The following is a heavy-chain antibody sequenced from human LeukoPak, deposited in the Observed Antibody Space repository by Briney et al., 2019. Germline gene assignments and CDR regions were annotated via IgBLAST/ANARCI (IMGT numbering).Heavy chain of an antibody. D-gene: IGHD4-4*01. CDR3: ARTYSNYVSGWYFDY. CDR1: GGSISSYY. Sequence: SETLSLTCTVSGGSISSYYWSWIRQPPGKGLEWIGYIHYSGSTNYNPSLKSRVTISVDTSKNQFSLKLSSVTAADTAVYYCARTYSNYVSGWYFDYWGQGTLVTVSS. V-gene: IGHV4-59*01. CDR2: IHYSGST. J-gene: IGHJ4*02.